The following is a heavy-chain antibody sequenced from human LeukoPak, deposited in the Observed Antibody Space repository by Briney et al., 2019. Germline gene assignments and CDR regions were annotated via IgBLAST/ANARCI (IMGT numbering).Heavy chain of an antibody. V-gene: IGHV1-2*02. Sequence: GASVKVSCKASGYTFIGDNIHWVRQAPGQRLEWMGWINPHTGVTDYAQKFQGRVTMTRDTSISTAYMELNRLRSDGTALYYCAREHEISLFGVGYDYWGQGTQVTVSS. CDR3: AREHEISLFGVGYDY. J-gene: IGHJ4*02. CDR2: INPHTGVT. D-gene: IGHD3-3*01. CDR1: GYTFIGDN.